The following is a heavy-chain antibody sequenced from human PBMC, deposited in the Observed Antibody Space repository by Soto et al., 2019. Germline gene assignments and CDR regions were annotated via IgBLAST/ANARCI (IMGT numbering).Heavy chain of an antibody. J-gene: IGHJ6*01. V-gene: IGHV3-23*01. CDR3: AKDREAAAGLYYYCGMDV. CDR2: ISGSGGST. CDR1: GLTCIGYG. Sequence: GPQRVPCAAFGLTCIGYGVRWVSKDKGKGLEWVSAISGSGGSTYYADSVKGRFTISRDNSKNTLYLQMNSLRAEDTAVYYCAKDREAAAGLYYYCGMDVWGQGPTVTVFS. D-gene: IGHD6-13*01.